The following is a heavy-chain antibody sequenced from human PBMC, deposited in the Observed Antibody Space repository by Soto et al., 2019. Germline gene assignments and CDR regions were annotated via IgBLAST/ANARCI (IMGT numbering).Heavy chain of an antibody. CDR1: GGTFSSYA. CDR2: IIPIFGTA. J-gene: IGHJ4*02. Sequence: SVKVSCKASGGTFSSYAISWVRQAPGQGLEWMGGIIPIFGTANYAQKFQGRATITADKSTSTAYMELSSLRSEDTAVYYCASSYGGNSNTLDYWGQGTLVTVSS. CDR3: ASSYGGNSNTLDY. D-gene: IGHD4-17*01. V-gene: IGHV1-69*06.